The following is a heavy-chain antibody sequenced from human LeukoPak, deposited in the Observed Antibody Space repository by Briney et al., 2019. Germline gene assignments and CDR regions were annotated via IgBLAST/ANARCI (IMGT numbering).Heavy chain of an antibody. CDR1: GFTFSSYG. V-gene: IGHV3-33*01. D-gene: IGHD5-18*01. Sequence: PGGSLRLSCAASGFTFSSYGMHWFRQAPGKGLEWVAVIWYDGSNKYYADSVKGRFTISRDNSKNTLYLQMNSLRAEDTAVYYCARASMVNLDYWGQGTLITVSS. J-gene: IGHJ4*02. CDR3: ARASMVNLDY. CDR2: IWYDGSNK.